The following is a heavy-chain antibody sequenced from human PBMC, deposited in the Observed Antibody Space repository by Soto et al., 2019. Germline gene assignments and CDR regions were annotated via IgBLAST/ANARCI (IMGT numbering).Heavy chain of an antibody. V-gene: IGHV3-30*18. D-gene: IGHD6-19*01. J-gene: IGHJ4*02. CDR1: GFTFSDYS. CDR3: AKGGRQWLVTSDFNY. CDR2: VSHDGRNT. Sequence: VQLVESWRGVVQPGRSLRLSCAGSGFTFSDYSMHWVLQAPCKGLEWVAVVSHDGRNTHYADAVKGRFTISRDSSKNTVSLEMNSLRAENTAVYYCAKGGRQWLVTSDFNYWGQGALVTVSS.